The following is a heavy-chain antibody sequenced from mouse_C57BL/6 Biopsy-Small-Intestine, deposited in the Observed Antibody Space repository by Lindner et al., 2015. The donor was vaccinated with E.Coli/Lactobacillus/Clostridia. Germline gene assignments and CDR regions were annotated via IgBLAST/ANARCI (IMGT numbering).Heavy chain of an antibody. CDR3: ARGNYPYAMDY. J-gene: IGHJ4*01. Sequence: VQLQESGAELARPGASVKLSCKASGYTFTSYGISWVKQRTGQGLEWIGEIYPRSGNTYYNEKFKGKATLTADKSSNTAYMQLSSLTTEDSAIYYCARGNYPYAMDYWGQGTSVTVSS. CDR2: IYPRSGNT. CDR1: GYTFTSYG. V-gene: IGHV1-81*01. D-gene: IGHD2-1*01.